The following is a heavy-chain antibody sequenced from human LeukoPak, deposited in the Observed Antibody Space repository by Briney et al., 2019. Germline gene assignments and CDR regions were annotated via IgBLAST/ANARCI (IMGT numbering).Heavy chain of an antibody. D-gene: IGHD4-17*01. CDR2: ISGSGGST. Sequence: GGSLRLSCAASGFTFSSYGMSWVRQAPGKGLEWVSAISGSGGSTYYADSVKGRFTISRDNSKNTLYLQMNSLRAEDTAVYYCAKDLYGDYLYPMTPFDYWGQGTLVTVSS. J-gene: IGHJ4*02. CDR3: AKDLYGDYLYPMTPFDY. CDR1: GFTFSSYG. V-gene: IGHV3-23*01.